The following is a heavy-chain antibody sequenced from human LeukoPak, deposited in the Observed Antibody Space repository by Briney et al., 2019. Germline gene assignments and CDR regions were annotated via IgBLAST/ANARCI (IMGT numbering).Heavy chain of an antibody. Sequence: GGSLRLSCAASGFTFSSYEMNWVRQAPGKGLEWVSYISSSGSTIYYADSVKGRFTISRDNATNSLYLQMNSLRAEDTAVYYCARGAEYCSSTSCYVYYYYGMDVWGQGTTVTVSS. CDR1: GFTFSSYE. J-gene: IGHJ6*02. D-gene: IGHD2-2*01. CDR2: ISSSGSTI. V-gene: IGHV3-48*03. CDR3: ARGAEYCSSTSCYVYYYYGMDV.